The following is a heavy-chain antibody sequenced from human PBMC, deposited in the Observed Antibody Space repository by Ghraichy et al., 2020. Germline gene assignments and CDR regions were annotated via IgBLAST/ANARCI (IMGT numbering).Heavy chain of an antibody. CDR3: AGSPWIAVAVVYYYDPDG. J-gene: IGHJ6*03. CDR1: GGSISSCC. V-gene: IGHV4-59*01. CDR2: SCYNGST. D-gene: IGHD6-19*01. Sequence: SETLSLTCTVSGGSISSCCWCWSRQPPGKGLEWIGFSCYNGSTNYNSSLKSRVTVTVDMSKNKFSLKLSYVTAADTAVYYCAGSPWIAVAVVYYYDPDGWGTGNPVTVSS.